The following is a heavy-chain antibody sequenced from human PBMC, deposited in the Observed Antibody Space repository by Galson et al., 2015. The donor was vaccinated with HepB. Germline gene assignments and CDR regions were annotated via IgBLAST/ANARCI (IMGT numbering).Heavy chain of an antibody. Sequence: ETLSLTCPVSGGSIGGSISSYFWSWLRQPPGKGLEWIGYIYYSGGTTYNPSLKSRVTISVDTSKNQFSLKLGSVTAADTAVYYCASLSAYKVGWFDPWGQGALVTVSS. CDR3: ASLSAYKVGWFDP. CDR1: GGSIGGSISSYF. D-gene: IGHD3-16*01. V-gene: IGHV4-61*01. CDR2: IYYSGGT. J-gene: IGHJ5*02.